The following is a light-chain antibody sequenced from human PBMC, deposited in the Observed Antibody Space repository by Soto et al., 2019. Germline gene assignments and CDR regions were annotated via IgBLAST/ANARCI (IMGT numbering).Light chain of an antibody. CDR1: SSDVGSYNL. J-gene: IGLJ2*01. CDR2: EGS. Sequence: QSALTQPASGSGSPGQSITISCTGTSSDVGSYNLVSWYQQHPGKAPKLMIYEGSKRPSGVSNRFSGSKSGNTASLTISGLQAEDEADYYCCSYAGYSTLVFGGGTKVTVL. CDR3: CSYAGYSTLV. V-gene: IGLV2-23*01.